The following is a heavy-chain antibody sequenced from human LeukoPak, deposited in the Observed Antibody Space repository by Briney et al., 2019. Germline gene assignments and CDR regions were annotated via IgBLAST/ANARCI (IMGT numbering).Heavy chain of an antibody. D-gene: IGHD2-15*01. CDR3: ARDRYCSGGSCTHDAFDI. CDR1: GGSFSGYY. V-gene: IGHV4-34*01. Sequence: PSETLSLTCAVYGGSFSGYYWSWSRQPPGKGLEWIGEINHSGSTNYNPPLKSRVTISVDTSKNQFSLKLSSVTAADTAVYYCARDRYCSGGSCTHDAFDIWGQGTMVTASS. J-gene: IGHJ3*02. CDR2: INHSGST.